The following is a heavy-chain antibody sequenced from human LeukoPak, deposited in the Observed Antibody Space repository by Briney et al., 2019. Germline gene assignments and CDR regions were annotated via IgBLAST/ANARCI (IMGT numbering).Heavy chain of an antibody. D-gene: IGHD4-11*01. CDR2: ISHIGST. J-gene: IGHJ5*02. Sequence: PSETLSLTCSVPGYSISNGYNWGSVRQPPGKGLECIGSISHIGSTYYNPSLESRATISLDTSKNQFSLELSSVTAADTAVYYCARTYINFTNYFDPWGQETLVTVSS. V-gene: IGHV4-38-2*02. CDR3: ARTYINFTNYFDP. CDR1: GYSISNGYN.